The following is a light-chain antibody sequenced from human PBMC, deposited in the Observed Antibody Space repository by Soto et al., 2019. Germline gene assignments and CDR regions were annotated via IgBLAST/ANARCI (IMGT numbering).Light chain of an antibody. Sequence: DIVMTQSPATLSVSPGGRATLSCGASQSVSTNLAWYQQRPGQAPRLLIYRASTRAAGVPARFSGSGSGTEFTLTISSLEPEDFAVYYCQQRGEWPPGATFGQGTRLEIK. V-gene: IGKV3-15*01. J-gene: IGKJ5*01. CDR2: RAS. CDR1: QSVSTN. CDR3: QQRGEWPPGAT.